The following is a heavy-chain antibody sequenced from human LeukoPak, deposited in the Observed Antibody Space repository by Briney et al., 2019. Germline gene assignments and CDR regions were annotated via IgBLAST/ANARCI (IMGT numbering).Heavy chain of an antibody. D-gene: IGHD3-3*01. CDR2: ISGSGGST. V-gene: IGHV3-23*01. CDR1: GFTFSSYA. CDR3: ARDQTYYDFWSGHTGRRIDY. J-gene: IGHJ4*02. Sequence: PGGSLRLSCAASGFTFSSYAMSWVRQAPGKGLEWVSAISGSGGSTYYADSVKGRFTISRDNSKNTLYLQMNSLRAEDTAVYYCARDQTYYDFWSGHTGRRIDYWGQGTLVTVSS.